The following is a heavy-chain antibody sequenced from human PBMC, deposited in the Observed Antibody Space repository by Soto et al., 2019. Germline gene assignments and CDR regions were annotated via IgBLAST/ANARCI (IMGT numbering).Heavy chain of an antibody. Sequence: GGSLRLSCAASGFTFSSYSMNWVRQAPGKGLEWVSYISSSSSTIYYADSVKGRFTISRDNAKNSLYLQMNSLRDEDTAVYYCAREYYDFWSGYLNWFDPWGQGTLVTVSS. CDR3: AREYYDFWSGYLNWFDP. D-gene: IGHD3-3*01. CDR2: ISSSSSTI. J-gene: IGHJ5*02. V-gene: IGHV3-48*02. CDR1: GFTFSSYS.